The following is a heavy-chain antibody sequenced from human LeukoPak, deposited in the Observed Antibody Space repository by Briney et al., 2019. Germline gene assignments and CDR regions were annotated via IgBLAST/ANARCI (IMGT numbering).Heavy chain of an antibody. CDR1: GYTFTCYY. D-gene: IGHD6-19*01. CDR3: ARDRTRTGYSSGWYHDY. CDR2: INPNSGGT. V-gene: IGHV1-2*02. J-gene: IGHJ4*02. Sequence: ASVKVSCKASGYTFTCYYMHWVRQAPGQGLEWMGWINPNSGGTNYAQKFQGRATMTRDTSISTAYMELSRLRSDDTAVYYCARDRTRTGYSSGWYHDYWGQGTLVTVSS.